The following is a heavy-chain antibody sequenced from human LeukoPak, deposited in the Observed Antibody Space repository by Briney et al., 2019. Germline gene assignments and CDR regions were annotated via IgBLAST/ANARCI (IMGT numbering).Heavy chain of an antibody. CDR1: GYTFTGYY. V-gene: IGHV1-2*02. Sequence: GASVKVSCKASGYTFTGYYMHLVRQAPGQGLEWMGWINPNSGGTNYAQKFQGRVTMTRDTSISTAYMELSRLRSDDTAVYYCARDPNDYGGIHEGYWGQGTLVTVSS. J-gene: IGHJ4*02. CDR2: INPNSGGT. D-gene: IGHD4-23*01. CDR3: ARDPNDYGGIHEGY.